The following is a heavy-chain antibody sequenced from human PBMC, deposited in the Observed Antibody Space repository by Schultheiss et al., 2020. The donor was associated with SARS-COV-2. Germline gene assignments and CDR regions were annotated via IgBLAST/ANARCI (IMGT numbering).Heavy chain of an antibody. V-gene: IGHV1-8*01. J-gene: IGHJ5*02. Sequence: ASVKVSCKASGYTFTSYDINWVRQATGQGLEWMGWMNPNSGNTGYAQKFQGRVTMTRNTSISTAYMELSSLRAEDTAVYYCARDRRCSGGVCYTGNWFDPWGQGTLVTVSS. CDR3: ARDRRCSGGVCYTGNWFDP. D-gene: IGHD2-8*02. CDR2: MNPNSGNT. CDR1: GYTFTSYD.